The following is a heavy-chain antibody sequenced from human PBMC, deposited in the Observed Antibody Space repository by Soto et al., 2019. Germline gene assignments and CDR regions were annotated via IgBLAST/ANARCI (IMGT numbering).Heavy chain of an antibody. D-gene: IGHD2-8*01. V-gene: IGHV1-18*01. CDR1: GYTFTSYG. Sequence: ASVKVSCKASGYTFTSYGISWVRQAPGQGFEWMGWISAYNGNTNYAQKLQGRVTMTTDTSTSTAYMELRSLRSDDTAVYYCARLEYCTNGVCANAIDPWGQGTLVTVSS. J-gene: IGHJ5*02. CDR2: ISAYNGNT. CDR3: ARLEYCTNGVCANAIDP.